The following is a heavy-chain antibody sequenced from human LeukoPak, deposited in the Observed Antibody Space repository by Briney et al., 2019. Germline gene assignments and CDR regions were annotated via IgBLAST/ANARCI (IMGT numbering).Heavy chain of an antibody. CDR2: ISSSGGLT. CDR3: AKSSTSCYDCAEYFQH. Sequence: GGSLRLSCAASGFTFSSYAMSWVRQTTGKGLEWVSSISSSGGLTFYADSVKGRFTISRDNSRNTLYLQMNSLRAEDTAVYYCAKSSTSCYDCAEYFQHWGQGTLVTVSS. CDR1: GFTFSSYA. J-gene: IGHJ1*01. D-gene: IGHD2-2*01. V-gene: IGHV3-23*01.